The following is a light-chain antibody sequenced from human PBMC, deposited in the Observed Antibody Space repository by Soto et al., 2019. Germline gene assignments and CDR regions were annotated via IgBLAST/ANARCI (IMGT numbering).Light chain of an antibody. CDR3: QQCDSSPWP. CDR1: QSVSNY. J-gene: IGKJ1*01. V-gene: IGKV3-20*01. Sequence: DIVLPQSPGNLSLSPGERGTLSCRASQSVSNYLAWYKKKPGQAPKLLIYDTSSRATGTPDRFSGSRSGTAFTLTISSLEPEDWAVDDGQQCDSSPWPFGQATKVDIK. CDR2: DTS.